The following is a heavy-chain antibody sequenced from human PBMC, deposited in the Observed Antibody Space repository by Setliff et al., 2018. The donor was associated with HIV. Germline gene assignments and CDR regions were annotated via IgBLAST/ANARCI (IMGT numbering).Heavy chain of an antibody. CDR1: GFTFSNYA. V-gene: IGHV3-30*04. CDR3: AKEGAPGYGMDV. J-gene: IGHJ6*02. Sequence: GGSLRLSCAASGFTFSNYAMHWVRQAPGKGLEWVAVISYDGTKEYYADSVKGRFTISRDNSKNTLYLQGGSLRPEDTAVYYCAKEGAPGYGMDVWGQGTTVTVSS. CDR2: ISYDGTKE.